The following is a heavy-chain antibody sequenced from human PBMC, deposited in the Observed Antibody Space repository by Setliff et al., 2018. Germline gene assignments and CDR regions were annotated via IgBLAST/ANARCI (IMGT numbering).Heavy chain of an antibody. J-gene: IGHJ3*02. CDR2: IDTSGST. CDR1: GGSINNYY. CDR3: ARGDYYDSSAYSPDTFDI. Sequence: PSETLSLTCTVSGGSINNYYWSWIRQSPGKGLEWIGYIDTSGSTDYNPSLKSRVTISLDTSKNQFSLKLSSVTAADTAVYYCARGDYYDSSAYSPDTFDIWGQGTMVTVSS. V-gene: IGHV4-4*08. D-gene: IGHD3-22*01.